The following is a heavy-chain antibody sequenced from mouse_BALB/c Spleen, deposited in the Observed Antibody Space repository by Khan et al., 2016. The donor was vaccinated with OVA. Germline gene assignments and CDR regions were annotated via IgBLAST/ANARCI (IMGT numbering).Heavy chain of an antibody. CDR2: IWGDGST. CDR3: EIIYYGYDWFTY. J-gene: IGHJ3*01. CDR1: GLSLTNYG. V-gene: IGHV2-3*01. D-gene: IGHD2-2*01. Sequence: QVQLMESGPGLVAPSQSLSITCTVSGLSLTNYGISWIRQPPGKGLEWLGVIWGDGSTNYHSAPISSLSINKDNSTSHVFLILITLQTDDTATYYCEIIYYGYDWFTYWGQGTLVTVSA.